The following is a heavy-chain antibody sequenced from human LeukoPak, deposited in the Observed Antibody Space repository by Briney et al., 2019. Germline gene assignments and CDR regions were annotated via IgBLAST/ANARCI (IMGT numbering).Heavy chain of an antibody. V-gene: IGHV3-23*01. CDR2: ISNNGGYT. CDR3: AREHSGSIGGFDY. Sequence: GGSLRLSCAASGFTFSSSAMSWVRQAPGKGLEWVSAISNNGGYTYYADSVQGRFTISRDNSKSTLCLQMNSLRAEDTAVYYCAREHSGSIGGFDYWGQGTLITVSS. CDR1: GFTFSSSA. D-gene: IGHD1-26*01. J-gene: IGHJ4*02.